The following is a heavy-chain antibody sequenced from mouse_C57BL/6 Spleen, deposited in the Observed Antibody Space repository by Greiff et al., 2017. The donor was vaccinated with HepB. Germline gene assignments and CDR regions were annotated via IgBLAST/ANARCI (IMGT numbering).Heavy chain of an antibody. CDR2: IYPRSGNT. V-gene: IGHV1-81*01. D-gene: IGHD1-1*01. CDR1: GYTFTSYG. CDR3: ASPHYYGSSLGY. Sequence: LVESGAELARPGASVKLSCKASGYTFTSYGISWVKQRTGQGLEWIGEIYPRSGNTYYNEKFKGKATLTADKSSSTAYMELRSLTSEDSAVYFCASPHYYGSSLGYWGQGTTLTVSS. J-gene: IGHJ2*01.